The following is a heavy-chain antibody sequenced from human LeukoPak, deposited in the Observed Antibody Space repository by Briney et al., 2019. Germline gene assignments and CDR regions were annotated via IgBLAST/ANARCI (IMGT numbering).Heavy chain of an antibody. D-gene: IGHD3-22*01. V-gene: IGHV4-39*01. CDR3: ARHRTYYYDSSGYWFDP. CDR2: IYYSGST. CDR1: GGSISSSSYY. Sequence: PSETLSLTCTVSGGSISSSSYYWGWIRQPPGKGLEWIGSIYYSGSTYYNPSLKSRVTISVDTSKNQFSLKLSSVTAADTAVYYCARHRTYYYDSSGYWFDPWGQGTLVTVSS. J-gene: IGHJ5*02.